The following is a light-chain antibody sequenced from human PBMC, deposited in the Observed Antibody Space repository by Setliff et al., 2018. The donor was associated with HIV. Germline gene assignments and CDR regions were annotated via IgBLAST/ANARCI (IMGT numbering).Light chain of an antibody. J-gene: IGLJ1*01. V-gene: IGLV2-23*02. CDR3: CSYAGSTISYV. CDR2: EVS. Sequence: QSVLTQPASVSGSPGQSITISCTGTSSDVGSYNLVSWYQHYPGKAPKLMIYEVSKRPSGVSNRFSGSKSGNTASLTISGLQAEDEADYYCCSYAGSTISYVFGTGTKGTVL. CDR1: SSDVGSYNL.